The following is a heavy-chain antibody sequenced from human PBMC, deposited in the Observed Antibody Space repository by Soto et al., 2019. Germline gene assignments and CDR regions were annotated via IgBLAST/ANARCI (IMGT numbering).Heavy chain of an antibody. V-gene: IGHV4-59*01. J-gene: IGHJ5*02. CDR1: GGSISSYY. CDR2: IYYSGST. Sequence: QVQLQESGPGLVKPSETLSLTCTVSGGSISSYYWSWIRQPPGKGLEWIGYIYYSGSTNYNPSLKSRVTISVDTSKNQFSLKLSSVTAADTAVYYCARDEWGWFDPWGQGTLVTVSS. CDR3: ARDEWGWFDP. D-gene: IGHD2-8*01.